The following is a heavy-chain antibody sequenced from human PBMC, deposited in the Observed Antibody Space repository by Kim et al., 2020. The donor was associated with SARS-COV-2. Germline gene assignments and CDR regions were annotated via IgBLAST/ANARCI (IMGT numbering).Heavy chain of an antibody. CDR2: INFSGRS. CDR3: ARRRETGTNKDWFDS. J-gene: IGHJ5*01. Sequence: SETLSLTCTVSGDSLSSYYWTWIRQAPGKGLEWIAYINFSGRSDYNPSLTSRVTISVDTSKNHVSLKMYSVTDADSALYFCARRRETGTNKDWFDSWG. V-gene: IGHV4-59*08. CDR1: GDSLSSYY. D-gene: IGHD3-9*01.